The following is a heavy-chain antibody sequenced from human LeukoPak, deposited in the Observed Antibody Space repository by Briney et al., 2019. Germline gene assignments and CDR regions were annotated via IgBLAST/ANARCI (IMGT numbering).Heavy chain of an antibody. Sequence: GGCLSLSCAASGFTFSSYTMSWVRRAPGKGLEWVPAISGSGGSTYYADSVKGRVTISRDNSKNTLYLQMNSLRAEDTAVYYCAKTYLPGKYYDILTGKDAFDIWGQGTMVTVSS. J-gene: IGHJ3*02. CDR1: GFTFSSYT. V-gene: IGHV3-23*01. D-gene: IGHD3-9*01. CDR3: AKTYLPGKYYDILTGKDAFDI. CDR2: ISGSGGST.